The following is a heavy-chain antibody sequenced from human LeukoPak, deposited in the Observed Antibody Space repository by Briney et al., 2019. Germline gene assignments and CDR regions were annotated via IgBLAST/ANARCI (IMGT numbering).Heavy chain of an antibody. CDR2: INPNSGDT. V-gene: IGHV1-2*02. CDR3: ARGLEWDSGTYLQP. J-gene: IGHJ1*01. CDR1: GYTSTCYH. D-gene: IGHD1-26*01. Sequence: ASVNDCWQASGYTSTCYHMLWVRQAPRQGLEWMGWINPNSGDTNYAQKFQGRVSMTRDTSISTAYMDLSGLRSDDTALYYCARGLEWDSGTYLQPWGQGTLVTVSS.